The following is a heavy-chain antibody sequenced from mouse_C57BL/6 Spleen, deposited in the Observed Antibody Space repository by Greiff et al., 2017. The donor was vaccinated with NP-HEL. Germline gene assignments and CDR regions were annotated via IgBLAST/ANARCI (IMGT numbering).Heavy chain of an antibody. CDR1: GFSLSTSGMG. Sequence: QVTLKESGPGILQSSQTLSLSCSFSGFSLSTSGMGVSWIRQPSGLGLEWLAHLYWDDDKRYNPSLKSRLTISKDTSSNQVFLKITSVDTAETATYDCARSRSNSGAMDYWGQGTSVTVSS. D-gene: IGHD2-5*01. J-gene: IGHJ4*01. CDR3: ARSRSNSGAMDY. V-gene: IGHV8-12*01. CDR2: LYWDDDK.